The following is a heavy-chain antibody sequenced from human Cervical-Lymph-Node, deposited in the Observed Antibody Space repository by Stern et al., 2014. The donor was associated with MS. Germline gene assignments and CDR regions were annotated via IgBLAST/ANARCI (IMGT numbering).Heavy chain of an antibody. Sequence: QVTLKESGPTLVKPTQTLTLTCTFSGFSLSTSGVGVGWIRQPPGKALKWLALIYWDDDKRYSPSLESRLTITKDTSKNLVFLTMTNMDPVDTATYYCAHLTTATALDYWGQGTLVTVSS. J-gene: IGHJ4*02. CDR1: GFSLSTSGVG. V-gene: IGHV2-5*02. D-gene: IGHD1-1*01. CDR2: IYWDDDK. CDR3: AHLTTATALDY.